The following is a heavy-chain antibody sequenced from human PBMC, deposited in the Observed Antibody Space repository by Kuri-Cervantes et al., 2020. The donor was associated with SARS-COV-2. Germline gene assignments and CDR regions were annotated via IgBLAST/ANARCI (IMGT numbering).Heavy chain of an antibody. Sequence: SVKVSCKASGGTFSSYAISWVRQAPGQGLEWMGGIIPIFGTANYAQKFQGRVTITADESTSTAYMELSSLRSEDTAVYYCARGGSSYSSSWFDYYFDYWGQGTLVTVSS. CDR1: GGTFSSYA. V-gene: IGHV1-69*13. D-gene: IGHD6-13*01. CDR3: ARGGSSYSSSWFDYYFDY. CDR2: IIPIFGTA. J-gene: IGHJ4*02.